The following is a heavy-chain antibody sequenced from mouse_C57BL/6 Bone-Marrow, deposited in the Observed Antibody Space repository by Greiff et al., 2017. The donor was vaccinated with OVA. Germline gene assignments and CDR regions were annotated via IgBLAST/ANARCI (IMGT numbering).Heavy chain of an antibody. Sequence: QVQLQQSDAELVKPGASVKISCKVSGYTFTDHTIHWMKQRPDQGLEWIGYISPRDGSTNSNEKFNGQATLTADKSSSTDYMQLNSLTSEDSSVYFCARGYYYAMDYWGQGTSVTVSA. D-gene: IGHD2-2*01. CDR3: ARGYYYAMDY. CDR2: ISPRDGST. J-gene: IGHJ4*01. V-gene: IGHV1-78*01. CDR1: GYTFTDHT.